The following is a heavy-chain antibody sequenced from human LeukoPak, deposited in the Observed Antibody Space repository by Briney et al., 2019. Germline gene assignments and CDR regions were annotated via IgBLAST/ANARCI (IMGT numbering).Heavy chain of an antibody. V-gene: IGHV1-69-2*01. D-gene: IGHD6-19*01. CDR1: GYTFTDYY. J-gene: IGHJ4*02. Sequence: ASVKVSCKVSGYTFTDYYMHWVQQAPGKGLEWMGLVDPEDDKAIYAEKFQGRVTITADTSTDTAYMDLSSLRSEDTAVYYCATDPRIAVAGTGFDYWGQGTLVTVSS. CDR2: VDPEDDKA. CDR3: ATDPRIAVAGTGFDY.